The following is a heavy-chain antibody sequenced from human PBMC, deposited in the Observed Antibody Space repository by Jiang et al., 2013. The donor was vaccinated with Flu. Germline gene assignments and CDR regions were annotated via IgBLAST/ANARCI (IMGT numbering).Heavy chain of an antibody. CDR3: ARTSGQFGYSSSWYGY. J-gene: IGHJ4*02. CDR2: IYYSGST. D-gene: IGHD6-13*01. Sequence: LLKPSETLSLTCTVSGGSISSYYWSWIRQPPGKGLEWIGYIYYSGSTNYNPSLKSRVTISVDTSKNQFSLKLSSVTAADTAVYYCARTSGQFGYSSSWYGYWGQGTLVTVSS. V-gene: IGHV4-59*08. CDR1: GGSISSYY.